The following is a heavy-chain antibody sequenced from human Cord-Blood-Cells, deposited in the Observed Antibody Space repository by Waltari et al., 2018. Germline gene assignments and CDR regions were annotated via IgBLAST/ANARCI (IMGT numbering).Heavy chain of an antibody. J-gene: IGHJ5*02. CDR2: IYHSGST. CDR3: AREDIVVVIATYNWFDP. Sequence: QVQLQESGPGLVKPSETLSLTCAVSGYSISSGYYWGLIRQPPGKGLVWIGSIYHSGSTYYNPSLKSRVTISVDTSKNQFSLKLSSVTAADTAVYYCAREDIVVVIATYNWFDPWGQGTLVTVSS. V-gene: IGHV4-38-2*02. CDR1: GYSISSGYY. D-gene: IGHD2-21*01.